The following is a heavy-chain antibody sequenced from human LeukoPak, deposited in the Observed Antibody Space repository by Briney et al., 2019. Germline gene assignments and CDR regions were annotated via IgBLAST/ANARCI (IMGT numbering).Heavy chain of an antibody. CDR1: GFTFSSYA. CDR3: ANLDIVVVPPGSSSRGDWYFDL. CDR2: ISGSGGST. J-gene: IGHJ2*01. D-gene: IGHD2-2*01. Sequence: GLLRLSCAASGFTFSSYAMSWVRQAPGKGLEWVSAISGSGGSTYYADSVKGRFTISRDNSKNTLYLQMNSLRAEDTAVYYCANLDIVVVPPGSSSRGDWYFDLWGRGTLVTVSS. V-gene: IGHV3-23*01.